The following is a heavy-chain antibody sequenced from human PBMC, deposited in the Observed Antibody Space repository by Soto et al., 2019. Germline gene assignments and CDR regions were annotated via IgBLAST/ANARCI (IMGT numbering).Heavy chain of an antibody. Sequence: GGSLRLSCAVSGVIFSSNAMHWVRQAPGKGLEWVAVISYDGKNEYYADSVKGRFTISRDNSKNTLYLQMNSLKPDDTAVYYCARDRYAAATATFLDHWGQGALVTVS. CDR3: ARDRYAAATATFLDH. CDR1: GVIFSSNA. D-gene: IGHD2-15*01. J-gene: IGHJ4*02. V-gene: IGHV3-30*04. CDR2: ISYDGKNE.